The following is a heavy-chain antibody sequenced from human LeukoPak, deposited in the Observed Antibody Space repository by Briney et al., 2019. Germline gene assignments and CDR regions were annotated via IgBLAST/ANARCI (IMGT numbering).Heavy chain of an antibody. CDR2: INRHGSST. D-gene: IGHD3-10*01. J-gene: IGHJ4*02. Sequence: PGGSLRLSCAASGFTVSSNYMSWVRQAPGKGLVWVSRINRHGSSTSYADSVKGRFPISRDNAKNTLYLQMNSLRVEDTAVYYCARGPPDGSGSYYPGADWGQGTLVTVSS. V-gene: IGHV3-74*01. CDR1: GFTVSSNY. CDR3: ARGPPDGSGSYYPGAD.